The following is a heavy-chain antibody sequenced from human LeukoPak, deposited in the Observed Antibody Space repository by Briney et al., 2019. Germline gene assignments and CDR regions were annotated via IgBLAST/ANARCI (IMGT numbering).Heavy chain of an antibody. CDR2: TSPSSSMM. V-gene: IGHV3-48*02. CDR3: ASRRGFDD. CDR1: GFTSSSYT. J-gene: IGHJ4*02. Sequence: GGSLRLSCSASGFTSSSYTMNWIRQAPGKGLEWVSSTSPSSSMMHYADSVRGRFTISRDNAKNSLYLQMNSLRDEDTAVYYCASRRGFDDWGQGTLVTVSS. D-gene: IGHD3-10*01.